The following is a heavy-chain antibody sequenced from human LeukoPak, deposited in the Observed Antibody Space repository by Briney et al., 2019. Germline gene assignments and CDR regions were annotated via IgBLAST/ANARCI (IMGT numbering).Heavy chain of an antibody. D-gene: IGHD1-20*01. Sequence: ASVKVSCKASGGTFSSYAISWVRQAPGQGLEWMGRIIPILGIANYAQKFQGRVTITADKSTSTAYMELSSLRSEDTAVYYCATKFGDITGTTSNWFDPWGPGTLVTVSS. J-gene: IGHJ5*02. CDR2: IIPILGIA. CDR1: GGTFSSYA. CDR3: ATKFGDITGTTSNWFDP. V-gene: IGHV1-69*04.